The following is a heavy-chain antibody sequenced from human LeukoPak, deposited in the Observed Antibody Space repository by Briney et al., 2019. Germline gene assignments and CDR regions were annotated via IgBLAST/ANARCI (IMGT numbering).Heavy chain of an antibody. CDR1: GGSISSYY. J-gene: IGHJ4*02. CDR2: IYYSGST. V-gene: IGHV4-59*01. CDR3: ARVSRYNWNYDLDY. Sequence: SETLSLTCTVSGGSISSYYWSWIRQPPGKGLEWIGYIYYSGSTNCNPSLKSRVTISVDTSKNQFSLKLSSVTAADTAVYYCARVSRYNWNYDLDYWGQGTLVTVSS. D-gene: IGHD1-7*01.